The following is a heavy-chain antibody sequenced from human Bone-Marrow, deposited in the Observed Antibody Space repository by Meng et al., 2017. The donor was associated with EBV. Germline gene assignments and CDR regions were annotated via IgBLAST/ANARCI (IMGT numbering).Heavy chain of an antibody. CDR3: ARGDDSSGLDY. CDR1: VGSIPSGGYS. Sequence: QRQVQECGSGLVKLSRTLSSTFVVAVGSIPSGGYSWSWIRQPPGKGVEWIGYIYHSGSTSYNPSLKSRVTISVDRSKNQFSLKFNSVNAADTAVYYCARGDDSSGLDYWGQGTLVTVSS. D-gene: IGHD3-22*01. CDR2: IYHSGST. V-gene: IGHV4-30-2*01. J-gene: IGHJ4*02.